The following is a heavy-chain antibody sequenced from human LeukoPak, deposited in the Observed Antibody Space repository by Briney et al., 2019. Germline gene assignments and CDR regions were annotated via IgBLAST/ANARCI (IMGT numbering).Heavy chain of an antibody. Sequence: ASVKVSCKVSGYTLTELSMHWVRQAPGQGLEWMGMIYPRDGSTSYAQKFQGRVTVTRDTSTSTVHMELSGLRSEDTAVYCARDQEGFDYWGQGTLVTVSS. CDR1: GYTLTELS. J-gene: IGHJ4*02. V-gene: IGHV1-46*01. CDR3: ARDQEGFDY. CDR2: IYPRDGST.